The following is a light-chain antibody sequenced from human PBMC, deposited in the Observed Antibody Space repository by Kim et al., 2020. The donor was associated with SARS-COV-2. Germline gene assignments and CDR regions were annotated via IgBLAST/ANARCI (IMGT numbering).Light chain of an antibody. CDR2: LNSDGSH. CDR3: QTWGTGIHVV. J-gene: IGLJ2*01. Sequence: QPVLTQSPSASASLGASVKLTCTLSSGHSSYAIAWHQQQPEKGPRYLMKLNSDGSHRKGDGIPDRFSGSSSGAEPYLSISSLQSEDEADYYCQTWGTGIHVVFGGGTQLTVL. CDR1: SGHSSYA. V-gene: IGLV4-69*01.